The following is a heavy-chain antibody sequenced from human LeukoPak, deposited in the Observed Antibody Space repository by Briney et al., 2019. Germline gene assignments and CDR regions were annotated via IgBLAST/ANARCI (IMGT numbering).Heavy chain of an antibody. Sequence: ASVKVSCKASGHTFTVYYMHWVRQAPGQGLEWMGWINPKSGGTNYAQRFQGRVTMTRDTSISTAYMELSRLTSDDTAVYYCAREYSSGWLDVFDIWGQGTMVTVSS. CDR2: INPKSGGT. CDR3: AREYSSGWLDVFDI. CDR1: GHTFTVYY. D-gene: IGHD6-19*01. V-gene: IGHV1-2*02. J-gene: IGHJ3*02.